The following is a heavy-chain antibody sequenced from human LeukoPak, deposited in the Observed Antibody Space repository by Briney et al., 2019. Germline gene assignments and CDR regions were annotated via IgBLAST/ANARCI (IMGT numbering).Heavy chain of an antibody. CDR1: GGSFSGYY. D-gene: IGHD2-2*02. Sequence: SETLSLTCAVYGGSFSGYYWSWIRQPPGKGLEWIGEINHSGSTSYNPSLKSRVTISVDTSKNQFSLKLSSVTAADTAVYYCARRPDCSSTSCYSFYYYMDVWGKGTTVTISS. J-gene: IGHJ6*03. CDR2: INHSGST. CDR3: ARRPDCSSTSCYSFYYYMDV. V-gene: IGHV4-34*01.